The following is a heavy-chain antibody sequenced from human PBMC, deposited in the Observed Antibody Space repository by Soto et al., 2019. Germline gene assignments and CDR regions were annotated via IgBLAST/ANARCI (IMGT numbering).Heavy chain of an antibody. D-gene: IGHD2-21*02. Sequence: SETLSLTCAVYGGSFSGYYWSWIRQPPGKGLEWIGEINHSGSTNYNPSLKSRVTISVDTSKNQFSLKLSSGTAADTAVYYCARAGDHEYYYYYYMDVWGKGTTVTVS. J-gene: IGHJ6*03. CDR2: INHSGST. CDR3: ARAGDHEYYYYYYMDV. CDR1: GGSFSGYY. V-gene: IGHV4-34*01.